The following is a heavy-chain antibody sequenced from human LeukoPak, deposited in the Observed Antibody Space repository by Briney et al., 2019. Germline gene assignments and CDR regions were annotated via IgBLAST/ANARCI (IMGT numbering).Heavy chain of an antibody. CDR1: GFTFSSYG. J-gene: IGHJ5*02. Sequence: PGESLRLSCAASGFTFSSYGMHWVRQAPGKGLEWVAFIRYDGSNKYYADSVKCRFTISRDNSKNTLYLQMNSLRAEDTALYYCAKTYYDFWSGYRPFDPWGQGTLVTVSS. CDR3: AKTYYDFWSGYRPFDP. V-gene: IGHV3-30*02. CDR2: IRYDGSNK. D-gene: IGHD3-3*01.